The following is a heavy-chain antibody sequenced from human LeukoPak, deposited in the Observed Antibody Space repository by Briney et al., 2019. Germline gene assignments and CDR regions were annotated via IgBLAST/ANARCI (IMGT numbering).Heavy chain of an antibody. D-gene: IGHD3-9*01. J-gene: IGHJ5*02. CDR1: GFTVSTNH. Sequence: GGSLRLSCAASGFTVSTNHMSWVRQAPGKGLEWVSVIYSGGNTDYADSVKGRFTVSRENSKNTVYLQMNSLRVEDTAVYYCARHTLVLRYFDWHPNWFDPWGQGTLVTVSS. CDR3: ARHTLVLRYFDWHPNWFDP. V-gene: IGHV3-53*01. CDR2: IYSGGNT.